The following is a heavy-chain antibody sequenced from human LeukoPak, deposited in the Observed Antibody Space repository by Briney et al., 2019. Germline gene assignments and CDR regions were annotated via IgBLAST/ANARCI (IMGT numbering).Heavy chain of an antibody. CDR3: AKDSEGGTYYFDY. CDR1: GFTFDDYA. CDR2: ISWGGGST. Sequence: PGGSLRLSCAASGFTFDDYAMHWVRQAPGKGLEWVSLISWGGGSTYYADSVKGRFTISRDNSKNSLYLQMNSLRAEDTALYYCAKDSEGGTYYFDYWGQGTLVTVSS. D-gene: IGHD1-1*01. J-gene: IGHJ4*02. V-gene: IGHV3-43D*04.